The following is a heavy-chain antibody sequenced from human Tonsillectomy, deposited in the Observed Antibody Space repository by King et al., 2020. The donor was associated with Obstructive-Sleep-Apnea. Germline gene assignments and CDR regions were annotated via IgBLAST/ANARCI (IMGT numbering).Heavy chain of an antibody. J-gene: IGHJ3*02. D-gene: IGHD3-10*01. Sequence: VQLVESGGGVVQPGRSLRLSCAGSEFTFSFYAMHWVRQAPGKGLEWVAAISYDGSNTYYADSVKGRFTVSRDNSKNTLYLQMNSLRPEDTAVYYCSREPDNYYCGSGSRDAFDIWGQGTMVTVSS. CDR2: ISYDGSNT. CDR1: EFTFSFYA. CDR3: SREPDNYYCGSGSRDAFDI. V-gene: IGHV3-30-3*01.